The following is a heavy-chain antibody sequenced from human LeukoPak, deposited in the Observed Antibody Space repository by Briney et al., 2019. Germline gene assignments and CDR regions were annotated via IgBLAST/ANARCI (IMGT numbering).Heavy chain of an antibody. Sequence: GGSLRLSCAASGFTFSSYAMHWVRQAPGKGLEWVAVISYDGSNKYYADSVKGRFTISRDNSKNTLYLQMNSLRAEDTAVYYCARDSYCSSTSCYTAFDIWGQGTMVTVSS. CDR2: ISYDGSNK. CDR1: GFTFSSYA. J-gene: IGHJ3*02. CDR3: ARDSYCSSTSCYTAFDI. D-gene: IGHD2-2*02. V-gene: IGHV3-30-3*01.